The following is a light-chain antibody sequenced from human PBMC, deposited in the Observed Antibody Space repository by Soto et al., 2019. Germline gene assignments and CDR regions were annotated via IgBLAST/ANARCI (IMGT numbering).Light chain of an antibody. CDR3: ATWDDSLNRWV. J-gene: IGLJ3*02. Sequence: QAVLTQPPSTSGTPGQRVTISCSGSSSNIGTNPVNWYQQLPRTAPKLLIYSNNKWPSGVSGRFSGSKSGTSASLAISGLQSDDEADYYCATWDDSLNRWVFGGGTKLTVL. CDR2: SNN. CDR1: SSNIGTNP. V-gene: IGLV1-44*01.